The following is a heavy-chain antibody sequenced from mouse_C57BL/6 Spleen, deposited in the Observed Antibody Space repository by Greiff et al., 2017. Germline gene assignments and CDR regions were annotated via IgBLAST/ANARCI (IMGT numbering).Heavy chain of an antibody. D-gene: IGHD3-2*02. J-gene: IGHJ2*01. CDR3: APDSSCYGY. CDR1: GYTFTDYY. Sequence: VQLQQSGPVLVKPGASVKMSCKASGYTFTDYYMNWVKQSHGKSLEWIGVINPYNGGTSYNQKFKGKATLTVDKSSSTAYMELNSLTSEDSAVXYCAPDSSCYGYWGQGTTLTVSS. CDR2: INPYNGGT. V-gene: IGHV1-19*01.